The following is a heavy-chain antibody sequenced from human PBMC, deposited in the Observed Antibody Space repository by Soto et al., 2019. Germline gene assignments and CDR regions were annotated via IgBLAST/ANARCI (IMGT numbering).Heavy chain of an antibody. Sequence: ESGGGLVQPGGSLKLSCAVSGFTFSGSAMHWVRQASGKGLEWVGRIGSKSNSYATAYAASVKGRFTISRDDSKNTAYLQMNSLKTEDTAVYYCTRGYGDYVRDYWGQGTLVTVSS. D-gene: IGHD4-17*01. V-gene: IGHV3-73*01. CDR1: GFTFSGSA. CDR2: IGSKSNSYAT. J-gene: IGHJ4*02. CDR3: TRGYGDYVRDY.